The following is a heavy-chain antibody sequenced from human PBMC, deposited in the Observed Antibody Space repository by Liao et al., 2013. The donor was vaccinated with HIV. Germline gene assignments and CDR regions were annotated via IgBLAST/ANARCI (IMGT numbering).Heavy chain of an antibody. CDR1: GGSISSYY. Sequence: QVQLQESGPGLVKPSETLSLTCTVSGGSISSYYWSWIRQPAGKGLEWIGRIYTSGSTTYNPSLRSRVTVSVDTAKNQFFPEPELCDRADTAVYYCARHKWDIEVGSTGIRLLSYFDYWGQGSLVTVSS. CDR3: ARHKWDIEVGSTGIRLLSYFDY. J-gene: IGHJ4*02. CDR2: IYTSGST. D-gene: IGHD2-2*01. V-gene: IGHV4-4*07.